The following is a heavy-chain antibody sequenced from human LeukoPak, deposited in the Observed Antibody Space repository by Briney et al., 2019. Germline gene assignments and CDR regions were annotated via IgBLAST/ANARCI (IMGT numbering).Heavy chain of an antibody. D-gene: IGHD6-13*01. CDR3: ANTAAAATHGFDP. CDR1: GFTFSNYG. Sequence: GGTLRLSCAASGFTFSNYGMSWVRQAPGKGLEWVSSISGSGDSTYYADSVKGRFTISRDNSKNTLYLQMNSLRAEDTAVYYCANTAAAATHGFDPWGQGTLVTVSS. CDR2: ISGSGDST. J-gene: IGHJ5*02. V-gene: IGHV3-23*01.